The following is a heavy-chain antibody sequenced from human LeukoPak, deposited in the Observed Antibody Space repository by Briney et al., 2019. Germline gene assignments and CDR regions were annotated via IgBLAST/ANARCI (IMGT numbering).Heavy chain of an antibody. CDR1: GFTFSSYG. D-gene: IGHD2-15*01. J-gene: IGHJ6*02. CDR2: IWYDGSNK. V-gene: IGHV3-33*01. CDR3: ARDTRSLGYCSGGSCSGGMDV. Sequence: PGRSLRLSCAASGFTFSSYGMHWVRQAPGKGLEWVAVIWYDGSNKYYADSVKGRFTISRDNSKNTLYLEMNSLRAEDTAVYYCARDTRSLGYCSGGSCSGGMDVWGQGTTVTVSS.